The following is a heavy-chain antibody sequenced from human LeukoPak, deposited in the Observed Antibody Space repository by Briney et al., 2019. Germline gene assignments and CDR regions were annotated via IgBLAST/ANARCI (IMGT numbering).Heavy chain of an antibody. CDR1: GGSFSGYY. CDR3: ARGPSVRGVIRPFDI. V-gene: IGHV4-34*01. D-gene: IGHD3-10*01. J-gene: IGHJ3*02. Sequence: PSETLSLTCAVYGGSFSGYYWSWIRQPPGKGLEWIGEINHSGSTNYNPSLKSRVTISVDTSKNQFSLKLSSVTAADTAVYYCARGPSVRGVIRPFDIWGQGTMVTVSS. CDR2: INHSGST.